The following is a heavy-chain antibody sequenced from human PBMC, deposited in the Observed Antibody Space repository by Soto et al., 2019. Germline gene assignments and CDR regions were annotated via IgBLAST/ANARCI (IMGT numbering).Heavy chain of an antibody. Sequence: PSETLSLTCTVSGGSISSSSYYWGWIRQPPGKGLEWIGSIYYSGSTYYNPSLKSRVTISVDTSKNQFSLKLSSVTAADTAVYYCARGSIKKSCSGGSHCIFGFDYWGQETLVTVSS. V-gene: IGHV4-39*07. CDR2: IYYSGST. CDR3: ARGSIKKSCSGGSHCIFGFDY. CDR1: GGSISSSSYY. D-gene: IGHD2-15*01. J-gene: IGHJ4*02.